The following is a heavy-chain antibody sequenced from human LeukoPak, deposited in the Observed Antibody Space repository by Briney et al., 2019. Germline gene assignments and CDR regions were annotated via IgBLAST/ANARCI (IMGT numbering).Heavy chain of an antibody. D-gene: IGHD1-26*01. V-gene: IGHV3-30-3*01. Sequence: GGSLRLSCAASGFTFSSYAMHWVRQAPGKGLEWVAVISYDGSNKYYADSVKGRFTISRDNSKNTLYLQMNSLRAEDTAVYYCARDDGIVGATYYFDYWGQGTLVT. CDR1: GFTFSSYA. CDR2: ISYDGSNK. J-gene: IGHJ4*02. CDR3: ARDDGIVGATYYFDY.